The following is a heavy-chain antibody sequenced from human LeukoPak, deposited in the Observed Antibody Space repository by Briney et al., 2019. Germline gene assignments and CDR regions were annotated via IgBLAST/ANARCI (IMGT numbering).Heavy chain of an antibody. CDR2: IYYSGST. Sequence: SETLSLTCTVSGGSISSYYWSWIRQPPGKGLEWIGYIYYSGSTNYNPSLKSRVTISVDTSKNQFSLKLSSVTAADTAVYYCARDRGYSYGYYMDVWGKGTTVPVSS. CDR1: GGSISSYY. J-gene: IGHJ6*03. D-gene: IGHD5-18*01. V-gene: IGHV4-59*01. CDR3: ARDRGYSYGYYMDV.